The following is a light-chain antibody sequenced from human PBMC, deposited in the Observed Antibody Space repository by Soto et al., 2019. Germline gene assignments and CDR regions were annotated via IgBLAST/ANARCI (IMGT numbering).Light chain of an antibody. V-gene: IGKV3D-15*01. CDR2: DAS. Sequence: EVVLTQSPATLSLSPGEKAILSCRASQDINTYLGWYQQKPGQPPRLLIYDASTRATGIPARFSGSGSGTEFTLTINSLQSEDFAVYYCQQYNNWPRTFGQGTKVDIK. J-gene: IGKJ1*01. CDR3: QQYNNWPRT. CDR1: QDINTY.